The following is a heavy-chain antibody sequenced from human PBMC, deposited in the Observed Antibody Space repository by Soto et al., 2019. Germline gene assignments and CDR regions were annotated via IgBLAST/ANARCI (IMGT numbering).Heavy chain of an antibody. V-gene: IGHV2-5*02. CDR1: GFSLSTSGVG. J-gene: IGHJ5*02. Sequence: QITLKESGPTLVKPTQTLTLTCTFSGFSLSTSGVGVGWIRQPPGKALEWLALIYWDADKRYSPSLKSRLTITKDPSKNQVVLTMTNMDPVDTATYYCAHRRDSSWYKVSFDPWGQGTLVTVSS. CDR2: IYWDADK. D-gene: IGHD6-13*01. CDR3: AHRRDSSWYKVSFDP.